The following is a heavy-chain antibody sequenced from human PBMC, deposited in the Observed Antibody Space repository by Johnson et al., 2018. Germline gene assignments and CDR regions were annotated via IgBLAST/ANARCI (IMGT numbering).Heavy chain of an antibody. CDR1: GFTLRGYT. CDR2: ISSSSTYI. J-gene: IGHJ6*02. CDR3: ARDQSPYYDSSGYYGMDV. Sequence: QLVESGGGLVKPGGSLRLSCAASGFTLRGYTMNWVRQAPGKGLEWVSSISSSSTYIYHADSVQGRFTISRDNAKNSQFLQMNSLRAEDTAVYYCARDQSPYYDSSGYYGMDVWGQGTTVTVSS. D-gene: IGHD3-22*01. V-gene: IGHV3-21*01.